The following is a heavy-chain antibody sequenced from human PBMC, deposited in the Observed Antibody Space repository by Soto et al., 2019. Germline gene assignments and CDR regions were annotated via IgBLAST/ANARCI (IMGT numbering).Heavy chain of an antibody. Sequence: SETLSPTCTVSGGSISSYYWSWIRQPPVKGLEWIGYMYYGGRTNYNPSLKSRVTISVDTSKMQVSLKLSSVTAADTAVYFCARGTPSPLIVRSSRGPWFDPWGQGTLVTVSS. J-gene: IGHJ5*02. D-gene: IGHD2-15*01. CDR1: GGSISSYY. CDR2: MYYGGRT. V-gene: IGHV4-59*08. CDR3: ARGTPSPLIVRSSRGPWFDP.